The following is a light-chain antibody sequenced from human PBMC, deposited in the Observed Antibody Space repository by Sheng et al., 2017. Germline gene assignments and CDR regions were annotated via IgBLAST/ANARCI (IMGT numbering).Light chain of an antibody. V-gene: IGKV1-5*03. CDR1: QSISRS. J-gene: IGKJ1*01. CDR2: KAS. Sequence: IQMTQSPSFLPASVGDRVTITCRASQSISRSLAWYQQKPGQAPKVLIYKASTLETGVPSRFSGSGSGTEFTLTINSLQPDDFATYYCQQYNAYSVAFGQGTKVEIK. CDR3: QQYNAYSVA.